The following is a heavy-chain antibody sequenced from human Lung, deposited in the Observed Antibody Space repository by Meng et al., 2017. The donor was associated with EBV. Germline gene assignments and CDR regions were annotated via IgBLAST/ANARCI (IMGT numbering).Heavy chain of an antibody. CDR2: IYDSGST. CDR3: ARDYGSGIFDY. D-gene: IGHD3-10*01. CDR1: GVSISSSGFY. V-gene: IGHV4-31*03. Sequence: QVHLHETSPGLVKPSQSLSPTCTVSGVSISSSGFYWSWIRQHPGKGLEWIGYIYDSGSTYYSPSLKSRVSMSVDTSKNQFSLKLSSVTAADTAVYYCARDYGSGIFDYWGQGTLVTVSS. J-gene: IGHJ4*02.